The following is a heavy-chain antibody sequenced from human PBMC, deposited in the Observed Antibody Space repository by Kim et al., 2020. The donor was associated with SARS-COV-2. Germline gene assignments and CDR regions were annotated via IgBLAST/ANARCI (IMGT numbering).Heavy chain of an antibody. J-gene: IGHJ6*02. D-gene: IGHD2-15*01. CDR3: ASNLGYCSGGSCYQV. CDR2: IYYSGST. V-gene: IGHV4-59*13. Sequence: SETLSLTCTVSGGSISSYYWSWIRQPPGKGLEWIGYIYYSGSTNYNPSLKSRVTISVDTSKNQFSLKLSSVTAADTAVYYCASNLGYCSGGSCYQVWGQGTTVTVS. CDR1: GGSISSYY.